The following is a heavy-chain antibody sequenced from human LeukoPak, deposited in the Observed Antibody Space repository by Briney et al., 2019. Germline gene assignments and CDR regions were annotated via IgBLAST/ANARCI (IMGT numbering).Heavy chain of an antibody. CDR2: ISGSGGST. J-gene: IGHJ4*02. D-gene: IGHD5-18*01. Sequence: GGSLRLSCVGSGFTFSSYAMSWVRQAPGKGLEWVSAISGSGGSTYYADSVKGRFTISRDNSKNTLYLQMNSLRAEDTAVYYCADTAMVGGFDYWGQGTLVTVSS. V-gene: IGHV3-23*01. CDR1: GFTFSSYA. CDR3: ADTAMVGGFDY.